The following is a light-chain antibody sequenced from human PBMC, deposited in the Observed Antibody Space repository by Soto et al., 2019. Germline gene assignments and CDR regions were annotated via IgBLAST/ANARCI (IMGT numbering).Light chain of an antibody. V-gene: IGKV1-9*01. Sequence: DIQLTRSPSFLSASVGDRVTITSRASRGISSYLAWYQQKPGKAPKLLIYAASTLQSGFPSRFSGSGSGTEFTLTISSLQPEDFATYYCQQLNSYPRTFGQGTRWIS. CDR3: QQLNSYPRT. CDR1: RGISSY. J-gene: IGKJ1*01. CDR2: AAS.